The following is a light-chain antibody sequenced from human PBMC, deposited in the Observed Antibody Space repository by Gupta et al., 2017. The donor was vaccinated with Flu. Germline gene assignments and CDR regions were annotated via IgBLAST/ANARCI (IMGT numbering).Light chain of an antibody. Sequence: QSGLTQPPSASGTPGHVVTISCSGNTSNIGINTVSWYQHLPGVAPKLHIYGNRRRPSGVPDRFSGSKSGSSAYLVISGLQSEDEADYYCAAWDDNLQALLFGGGTRLTVL. CDR2: GNR. CDR3: AAWDDNLQALL. J-gene: IGLJ2*01. V-gene: IGLV1-44*01. CDR1: TSNIGINT.